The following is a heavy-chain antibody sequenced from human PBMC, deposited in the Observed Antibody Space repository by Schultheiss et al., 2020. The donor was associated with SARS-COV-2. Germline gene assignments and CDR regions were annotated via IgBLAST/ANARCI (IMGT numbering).Heavy chain of an antibody. CDR1: GFAFSSYV. V-gene: IGHV3-21*01. Sequence: GESLKISCAASGFAFSSYVLHWVRRAPGKGPEWVSSISSSSSYIYYADSVKGRFTISRDNAKNSLYLQMNSLRAEDTAVYYCTSLSAGTHFDYWGQGTLVTVSS. D-gene: IGHD6-19*01. J-gene: IGHJ4*02. CDR2: ISSSSSYI. CDR3: TSLSAGTHFDY.